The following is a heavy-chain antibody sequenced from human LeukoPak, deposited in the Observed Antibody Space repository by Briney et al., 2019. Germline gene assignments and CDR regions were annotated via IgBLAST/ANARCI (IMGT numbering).Heavy chain of an antibody. Sequence: GGSLRLSCAVSGFTFSSYSMNWVRQAPGKGLEWVSSISSSRSYIYYADSVKGRFTISRDNAKNSLYLQMNSLRAEDTAVYYCASDDPGTTYSSSWYSVDYWGQGTLVTVSS. CDR2: ISSSRSYI. CDR1: GFTFSSYS. D-gene: IGHD6-13*01. V-gene: IGHV3-21*01. CDR3: ASDDPGTTYSSSWYSVDY. J-gene: IGHJ4*02.